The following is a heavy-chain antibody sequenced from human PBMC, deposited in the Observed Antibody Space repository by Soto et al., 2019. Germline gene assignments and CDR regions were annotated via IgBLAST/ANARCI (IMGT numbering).Heavy chain of an antibody. CDR1: GYTFSSYD. J-gene: IGHJ4*02. D-gene: IGHD2-15*01. CDR2: MNPNSGNT. Sequence: QVQLVQSGAEVKKPGASVKVSCKASGYTFSSYDINWVRQATGQGLEWMGWMNPNSGNTAYAQKLQGRVTITSNTSTSTAYMELSSLRSEDTAVYYCAREVVLRSFDYWGQGTLVTVSS. V-gene: IGHV1-8*01. CDR3: AREVVLRSFDY.